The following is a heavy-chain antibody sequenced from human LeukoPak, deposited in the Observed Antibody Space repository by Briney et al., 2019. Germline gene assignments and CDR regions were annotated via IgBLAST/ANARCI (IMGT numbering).Heavy chain of an antibody. CDR2: IYYSGST. V-gene: IGHV4-59*08. Sequence: SETLSLTCTVSGGSISSYYWSWIRQPPGKGLEWIGYIYYSGSTNYNPSLKSRVTISVDTSKNQFSLKLSSVTAADTAVYYCARHTGGYNYDFWSGYQYYFDYWGQGTLVTVSS. CDR3: ARHTGGYNYDFWSGYQYYFDY. D-gene: IGHD3-3*01. CDR1: GGSISSYY. J-gene: IGHJ4*02.